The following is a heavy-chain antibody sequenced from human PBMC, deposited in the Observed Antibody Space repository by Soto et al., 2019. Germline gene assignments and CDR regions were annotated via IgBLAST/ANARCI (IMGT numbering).Heavy chain of an antibody. V-gene: IGHV1-69*04. CDR2: IIPILGIA. CDR1: GGTFSSYT. J-gene: IGHJ6*03. D-gene: IGHD3-10*01. CDR3: ARDLRFGDIDYYYMDV. Sequence: ASVKVSCKASGGTFSSYTISWVRQAPGQGLEWMGRIIPILGIANYAQKFQGRVTITADKSTSTAYMELSSLRSEDTAVYYCARDLRFGDIDYYYMDVWGKGTTVTVSS.